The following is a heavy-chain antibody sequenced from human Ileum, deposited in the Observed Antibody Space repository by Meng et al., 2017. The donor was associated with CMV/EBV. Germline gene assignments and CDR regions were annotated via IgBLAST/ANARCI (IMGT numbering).Heavy chain of an antibody. CDR1: GFTFDDYA. Sequence: SLKISCAASGFTFDDYAMHWVRQAPGKGLEWVSGIGWDSGSIGYADSMKGRFTISRDNAKNSLYLQMNSLRAEDTALYCCARGAVAGPFDYWGQGTLVTVSS. J-gene: IGHJ4*02. CDR2: IGWDSGSI. CDR3: ARGAVAGPFDY. D-gene: IGHD2-15*01. V-gene: IGHV3-9*01.